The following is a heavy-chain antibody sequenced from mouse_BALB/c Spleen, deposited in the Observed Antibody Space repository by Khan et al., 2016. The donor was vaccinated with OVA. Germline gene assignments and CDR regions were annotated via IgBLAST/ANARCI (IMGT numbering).Heavy chain of an antibody. CDR1: GYSFTGYY. Sequence: LVKTGASVKISCKASGYSFTGYYMHWVKQSHGKSLEWIGYISCYNGATSYNQKFKGKATFTVDTSSRTAYMQFNSLTSEDSAVYYCARGDYYGSSSFAYWGQGTLVTVSA. J-gene: IGHJ3*01. D-gene: IGHD1-1*01. V-gene: IGHV1S34*01. CDR3: ARGDYYGSSSFAY. CDR2: ISCYNGAT.